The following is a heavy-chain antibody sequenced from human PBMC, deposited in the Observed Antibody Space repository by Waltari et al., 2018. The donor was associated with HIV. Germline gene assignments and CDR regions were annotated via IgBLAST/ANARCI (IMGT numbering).Heavy chain of an antibody. CDR1: GYTFPSYY. CDR3: ARDSYYYDSSGFFPDF. D-gene: IGHD3-22*01. J-gene: IGHJ4*02. CDR2: INLNSGDT. V-gene: IGHV1-2*06. Sequence: QVQLVQSGAEGKKPGASVKVSCQASGYTFPSYYMHWLRQAPGQGLEWMGRINLNSGDTNYGQKFQGRVTMTRDTSISTAYMELSRLRSDDTAVYYCARDSYYYDSSGFFPDFWGQGTLVTVSS.